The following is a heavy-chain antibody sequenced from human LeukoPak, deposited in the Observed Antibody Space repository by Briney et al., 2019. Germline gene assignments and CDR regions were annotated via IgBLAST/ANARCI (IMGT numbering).Heavy chain of an antibody. D-gene: IGHD4-17*01. J-gene: IGHJ4*02. CDR2: INHSGYT. CDR3: TRMTTGHDY. V-gene: IGHV4-34*01. Sequence: SETLSLTCAVSGVSFNNYCWSRVRQTPGKGLEWIGEINHSGYTNDSPSLKSRVTLSIDTSRKQFSLNLRSVTVADTGIYYCTRMTTGHDYWGQGTLVTVSS. CDR1: GVSFNNYC.